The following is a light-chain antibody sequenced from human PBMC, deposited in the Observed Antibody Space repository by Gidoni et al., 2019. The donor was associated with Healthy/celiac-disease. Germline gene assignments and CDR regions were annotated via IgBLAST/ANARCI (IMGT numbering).Light chain of an antibody. J-gene: IGKJ3*01. CDR3: QQRSNWP. Sequence: EIVLTQYPATLSLSPGERATLSCRASQSVSSYLAWYQQKPGQAPRLLIYDASNRATGIPARFSGSGSGTDFTLTISSLEPEDFAVYYCQQRSNWPFGPGTKVDIK. CDR2: DAS. V-gene: IGKV3-11*01. CDR1: QSVSSY.